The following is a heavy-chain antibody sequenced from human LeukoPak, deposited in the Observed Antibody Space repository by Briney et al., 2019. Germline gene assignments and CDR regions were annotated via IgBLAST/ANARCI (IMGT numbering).Heavy chain of an antibody. D-gene: IGHD3-10*01. Sequence: PSETLSLTCTVSGGSISSSSYYWGWIRQPPGKGLEWIGSIYYSGSTYYNPSLKSRITISVDTSKNQFSLKLSSVTAADTAVYYCATMSGSRISLFDYWGQGTLVTVSS. CDR1: GGSISSSSYY. CDR2: IYYSGST. J-gene: IGHJ4*02. V-gene: IGHV4-39*01. CDR3: ATMSGSRISLFDY.